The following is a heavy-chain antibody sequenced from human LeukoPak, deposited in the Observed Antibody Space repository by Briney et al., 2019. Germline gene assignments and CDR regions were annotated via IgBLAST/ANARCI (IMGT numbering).Heavy chain of an antibody. D-gene: IGHD5-18*01. V-gene: IGHV5-51*01. CDR3: ARLGSYGNDALDI. CDR1: GYSFTSYW. CDR2: IYPGDSGT. Sequence: GESLKVSCKGSGYSFTSYWIGWVRQMPGKGLEWMGIIYPGDSGTRYSPSFQGQVTISVSKSISTAYLHRRSLKATAPSTYYCARLGSYGNDALDIWGQGTTVTVSS. J-gene: IGHJ3*02.